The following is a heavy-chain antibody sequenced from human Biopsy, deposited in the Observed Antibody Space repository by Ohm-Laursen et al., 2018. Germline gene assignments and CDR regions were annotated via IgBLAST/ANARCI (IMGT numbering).Heavy chain of an antibody. Sequence: DTLSLTCTVSGGSISSGFYYWSWIRQTPGKGLEWIGYIYYSGSTNYNPSLKSRVTISVDTSKNQFSLRLNSVTAADTAVYYCARATNSTGWPYYYFYGMDVWGQGTTVTVSS. D-gene: IGHD2/OR15-2a*01. CDR2: IYYSGST. CDR1: GGSISSGFYY. V-gene: IGHV4-61*01. J-gene: IGHJ6*02. CDR3: ARATNSTGWPYYYFYGMDV.